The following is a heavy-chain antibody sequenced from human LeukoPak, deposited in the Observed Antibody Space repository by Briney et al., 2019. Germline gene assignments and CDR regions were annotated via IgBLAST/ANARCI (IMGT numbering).Heavy chain of an antibody. CDR2: IIPILGIA. D-gene: IGHD6-6*01. Sequence: SVKVSCKACGFTFSNYAINGVRQAPGQGLEWMGRIIPILGIANYAQKFQGRVTITADKSTSTAYMEMSSLRPEDTAVYYCARYTHSISSVSPFDPWGQGTLVTVSS. CDR3: ARYTHSISSVSPFDP. V-gene: IGHV1-69*04. CDR1: GFTFSNYA. J-gene: IGHJ5*02.